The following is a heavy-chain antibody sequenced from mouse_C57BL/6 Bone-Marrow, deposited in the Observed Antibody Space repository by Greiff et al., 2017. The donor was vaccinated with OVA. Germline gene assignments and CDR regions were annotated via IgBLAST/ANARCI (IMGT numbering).Heavy chain of an antibody. Sequence: EVKLVESGGGLVQPGGSLKLSCAASGFTFSDYYMYWVRQTPEKRLEWVAYISNGGGSTYYPDTVKGRFTISRDNAKNTLYLQMSRLKSEDTAMYYGARHKDYYGSLDYWGQGTTLTVSS. CDR2: ISNGGGST. CDR3: ARHKDYYGSLDY. V-gene: IGHV5-12*01. CDR1: GFTFSDYY. J-gene: IGHJ2*01. D-gene: IGHD1-1*01.